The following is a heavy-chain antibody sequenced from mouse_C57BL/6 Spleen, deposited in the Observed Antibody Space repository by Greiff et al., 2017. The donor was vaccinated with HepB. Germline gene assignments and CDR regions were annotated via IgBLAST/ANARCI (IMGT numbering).Heavy chain of an antibody. Sequence: QVQLKQPGAELVMPGASVKLSCKASGYTFTSYWMHWVKQRPGQGLEWIGEIDPSDSYTNYNQKFKGKSTLTVDKSSSTAYMQLSSLTSEDSAVYYCARGGYGSRFAYWGQGTLVTVSA. D-gene: IGHD1-1*01. CDR2: IDPSDSYT. CDR3: ARGGYGSRFAY. CDR1: GYTFTSYW. V-gene: IGHV1-69*01. J-gene: IGHJ3*01.